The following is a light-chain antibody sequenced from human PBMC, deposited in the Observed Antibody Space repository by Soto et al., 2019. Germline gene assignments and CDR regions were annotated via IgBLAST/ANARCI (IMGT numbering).Light chain of an antibody. CDR2: YAS. Sequence: EIVMTQSPATLSVSPGERVTLSRRASESVHRNLAWYQQKPGQGPSLLIYYASTRATGVPDRFTGSGSGTEFTLTISSLQSEDSGVYHCQHYNNWPPTFGPGTKVEIK. CDR3: QHYNNWPPT. V-gene: IGKV3-15*01. J-gene: IGKJ3*01. CDR1: ESVHRN.